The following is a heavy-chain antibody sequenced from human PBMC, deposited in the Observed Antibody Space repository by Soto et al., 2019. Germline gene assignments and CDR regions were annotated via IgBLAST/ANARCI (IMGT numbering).Heavy chain of an antibody. CDR2: INPNSSGT. D-gene: IGHD3-22*01. J-gene: IGHJ6*01. Sequence: ASVKVSCKASGYSLRGNYIHWVRQTPGQGLEWMGWINPNSSGTVYAQKFQGRVTMTRDTSLTTVYMQLNRLTSDDSAVYYCARDLIVSGPCNYDTDVCGQVTT. CDR1: GYSLRGNY. CDR3: ARDLIVSGPCNYDTDV. V-gene: IGHV1-2*02.